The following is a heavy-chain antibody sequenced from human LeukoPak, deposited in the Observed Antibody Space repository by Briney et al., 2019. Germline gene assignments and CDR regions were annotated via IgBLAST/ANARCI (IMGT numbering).Heavy chain of an antibody. D-gene: IGHD6-19*01. V-gene: IGHV3-33*01. CDR3: GRGMGYSSGWYLGEMDV. Sequence: PGGSLRLSCAASGFTFSSYGMHWVRQAPGKGLEWVAVIWYDGSNKYYADSVKGRFTISRDNSKNTLYLQMNSLRAEDTAVYYCGRGMGYSSGWYLGEMDVWGKGTTVTVSS. CDR2: IWYDGSNK. CDR1: GFTFSSYG. J-gene: IGHJ6*04.